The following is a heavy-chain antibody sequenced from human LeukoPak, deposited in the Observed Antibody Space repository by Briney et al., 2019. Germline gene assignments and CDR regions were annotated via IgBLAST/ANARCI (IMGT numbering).Heavy chain of an antibody. D-gene: IGHD1-1*01. CDR2: INPNSAGT. CDR3: ARSPPTTYHCDY. J-gene: IGHJ4*02. V-gene: IGHV1-2*02. Sequence: ASVKVSCKASGYTFTGYYMHWVRQAPGQGLEWMGWINPNSAGTNYAQKFQGRVTMTRDTSINTAYMELSRLRTDDTVVYYCARSPPTTYHCDYWGQGTLVTVSS. CDR1: GYTFTGYY.